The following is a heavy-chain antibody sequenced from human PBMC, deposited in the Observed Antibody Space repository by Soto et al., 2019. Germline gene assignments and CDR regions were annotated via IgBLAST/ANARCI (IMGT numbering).Heavy chain of an antibody. Sequence: SETLCLTCTFSVGSISIGGYCWSWIRQHPGKGLEWIGYIYYSGSTYYNPSLKSRVTISVDTSKNQFSLKLSSVTAADTAVYYCARGESSSWRKNWFDPWGQGTMVTVSS. V-gene: IGHV4-31*03. CDR1: VGSISIGGYC. CDR2: IYYSGST. J-gene: IGHJ5*02. CDR3: ARGESSSWRKNWFDP. D-gene: IGHD6-13*01.